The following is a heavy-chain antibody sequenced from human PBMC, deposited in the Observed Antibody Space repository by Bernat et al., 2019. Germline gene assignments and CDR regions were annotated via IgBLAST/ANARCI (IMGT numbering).Heavy chain of an antibody. CDR1: GFTFSSYC. CDR3: ARDYPGDCSSASCPGVFDY. CDR2: IKQDGSGK. Sequence: EVQLVESGGGLVQPGGSLRLSCAVSGFTFSSYCMSWVRQAPGKGLEWVSRIKQDGSGKYYVDSVKGRFTISRDNADNSLYLQMNELRAEDTAVYFCARDYPGDCSSASCPGVFDYWGQGTLVTVSS. D-gene: IGHD2-2*01. J-gene: IGHJ4*02. V-gene: IGHV3-7*04.